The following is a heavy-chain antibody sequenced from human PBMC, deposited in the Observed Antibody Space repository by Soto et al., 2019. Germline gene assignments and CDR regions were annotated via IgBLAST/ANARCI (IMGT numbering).Heavy chain of an antibody. CDR2: VYYVGSP. Sequence: SETLYLTCSVSGGSIGSVYNYWALIRQAPGKGLEWIGSVYYVGSPFYNPSLKSRVTMSIDTTKNQFSLNLASVTATDTAVYYCATIIIPGNRNTDFDPRGQGIPVTVSS. V-gene: IGHV4-39*01. CDR1: GGSIGSVYNY. CDR3: ATIIIPGNRNTDFDP. J-gene: IGHJ5*02.